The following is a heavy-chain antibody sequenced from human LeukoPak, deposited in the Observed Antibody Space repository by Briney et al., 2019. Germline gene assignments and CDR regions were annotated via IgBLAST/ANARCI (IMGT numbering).Heavy chain of an antibody. CDR3: ARDDNSGYSDDAFDI. J-gene: IGHJ3*02. V-gene: IGHV4-4*07. D-gene: IGHD5-12*01. CDR1: GGSISSYY. Sequence: SETLSLTCSVSGGSISSYYWGWLRQPAGKGLEWIGRIHTSASTEYNPSLKSRVTMSVDTSKNQFSLKLTSVTAADTAVYFCARDDNSGYSDDAFDIWGQGTLVTVSS. CDR2: IHTSAST.